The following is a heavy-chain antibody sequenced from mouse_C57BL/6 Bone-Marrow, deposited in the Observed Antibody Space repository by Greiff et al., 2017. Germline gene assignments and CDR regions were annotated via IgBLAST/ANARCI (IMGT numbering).Heavy chain of an antibody. V-gene: IGHV5-15*01. Sequence: VQLKQSGGGLVQPGGSLKLSCAASGFTFSDYGMAWVRQAPRKGPEWVAFISNLAYSIYYADTVTGRFTISRENAKNTLYLERSSLRSEDTAMCYCAREAPLRGFDYWGQGTTLTVSS. J-gene: IGHJ2*01. CDR2: ISNLAYSI. D-gene: IGHD1-1*01. CDR3: AREAPLRGFDY. CDR1: GFTFSDYG.